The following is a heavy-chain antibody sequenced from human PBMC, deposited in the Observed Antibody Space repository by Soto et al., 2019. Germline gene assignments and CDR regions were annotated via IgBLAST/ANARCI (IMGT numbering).Heavy chain of an antibody. J-gene: IGHJ4*02. Sequence: QVQLVESGGGVVQPGRSLRLSCAASGFTFSSYAMHWVRQAPGKGLEWVAVISYDGSNKYYEDSVKGRFTISRDNSKNTLYLQMNSLRAEETAVYYCARPLRVAATTDFDYWGQGTLVTVSS. CDR2: ISYDGSNK. CDR1: GFTFSSYA. D-gene: IGHD1-26*01. V-gene: IGHV3-30-3*01. CDR3: ARPLRVAATTDFDY.